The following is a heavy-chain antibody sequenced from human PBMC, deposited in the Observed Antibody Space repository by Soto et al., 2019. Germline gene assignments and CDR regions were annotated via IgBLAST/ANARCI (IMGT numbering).Heavy chain of an antibody. CDR3: AAGVHHCSSTSCPYHYYYYMDV. CDR2: IVVGSGNT. CDR1: GFTFTSSA. D-gene: IGHD2-2*01. Sequence: SVKVSCKASGFTFTSSAMQWVRQARGQRLEWIGWIVVGSGNTNYAQKFQERVTITRDMSTSTAYMGLSSLRSEDTAVYYCAAGVHHCSSTSCPYHYYYYMDVWGKGTTVTGSS. J-gene: IGHJ6*03. V-gene: IGHV1-58*02.